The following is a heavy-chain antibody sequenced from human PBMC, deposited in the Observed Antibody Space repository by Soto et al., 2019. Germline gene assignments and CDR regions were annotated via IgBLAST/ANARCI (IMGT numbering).Heavy chain of an antibody. Sequence: QITLKESGPTLVKPTQTLTLTCTFSGFSLSTSGVGVGWIRQPPGKALEWLALIYWDDDKRYSPSLKSRLTITKDTSKNQVVLTMTNMDPVDTATYYCAHRRWIAAAPSVPGGYGMDDWGQGTTVTVSS. J-gene: IGHJ6*02. CDR1: GFSLSTSGVG. CDR3: AHRRWIAAAPSVPGGYGMDD. CDR2: IYWDDDK. V-gene: IGHV2-5*02. D-gene: IGHD6-13*01.